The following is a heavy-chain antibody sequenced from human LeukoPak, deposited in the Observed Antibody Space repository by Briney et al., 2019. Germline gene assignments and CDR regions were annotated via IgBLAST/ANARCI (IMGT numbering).Heavy chain of an antibody. CDR1: GFTFSNYW. CDR3: ARGQSSSTSYNWFDP. D-gene: IGHD2-2*01. CDR2: IKEDGSEK. V-gene: IGHV3-7*02. J-gene: IGHJ5*02. Sequence: PGGSLRLSCAASGFTFSNYWMSWVRQAPGKGLEWVANIKEDGSEKYYVDSVKGRFTISRDNAKNSVYLQMNSLRAEDTAVYYCARGQSSSTSYNWFDPWGQGTLVTVSS.